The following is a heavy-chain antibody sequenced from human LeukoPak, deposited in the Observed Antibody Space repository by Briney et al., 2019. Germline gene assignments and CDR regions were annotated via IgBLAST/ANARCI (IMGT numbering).Heavy chain of an antibody. D-gene: IGHD3-16*02. CDR1: GVSIDSNTYY. Sequence: SETLSLTCSVSGVSIDSNTYYWGWIRQSPGKGLEWIGSIYESGDTNYNPSLKSRVTISVDTSKNQSSLKLSSVTAADTAMYYCARGEITLDYWGQGTLVTVSS. CDR2: IYESGDT. V-gene: IGHV4-39*07. CDR3: ARGEITLDY. J-gene: IGHJ4*02.